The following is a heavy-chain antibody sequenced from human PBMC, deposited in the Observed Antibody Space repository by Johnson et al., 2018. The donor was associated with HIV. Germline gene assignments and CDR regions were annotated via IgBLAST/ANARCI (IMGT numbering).Heavy chain of an antibody. D-gene: IGHD2-2*01. V-gene: IGHV3-9*01. Sequence: VQLVESGGGLVQPGRSLILSCAASGFTFNDYAMHWVRQAPGKGLEWVSTISWNSGTIGYADSVKGRFTISRDNAKNSLYLQMNSLRAEDTALYYCARDRKYLLLLKLSSADAFDIWGQGTMVTVSS. J-gene: IGHJ3*02. CDR1: GFTFNDYA. CDR2: ISWNSGTI. CDR3: ARDRKYLLLLKLSSADAFDI.